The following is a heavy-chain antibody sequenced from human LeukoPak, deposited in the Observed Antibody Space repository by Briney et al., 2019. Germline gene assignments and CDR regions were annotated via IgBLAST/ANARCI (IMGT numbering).Heavy chain of an antibody. V-gene: IGHV3-33*01. CDR1: GFTFSTYG. J-gene: IGHJ4*02. D-gene: IGHD3-22*01. CDR3: ARAYYSDITDYPYIGY. Sequence: GGSLRLSCAASGFTFSTYGTHWVRQAPGKGLEWVAVIRYDGNNKFYVDSVRGRFTISRDNSKNTLYLQMNSLRAEDTAVYYCARAYYSDITDYPYIGYWGQGVLVTVSS. CDR2: IRYDGNNK.